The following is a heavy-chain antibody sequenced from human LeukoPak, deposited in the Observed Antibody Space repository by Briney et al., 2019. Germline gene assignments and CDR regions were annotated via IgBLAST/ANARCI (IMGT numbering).Heavy chain of an antibody. D-gene: IGHD6-13*01. V-gene: IGHV3-74*01. CDR2: GSST. CDR3: ARAHSSSWYYMYYGMDV. J-gene: IGHJ6*02. Sequence: GSSTSYADSVKGRFTISRDNSKNTLYLQMNSLRAEDTAVYYCARAHSSSWYYMYYGMDVWGQGTTVIVSS.